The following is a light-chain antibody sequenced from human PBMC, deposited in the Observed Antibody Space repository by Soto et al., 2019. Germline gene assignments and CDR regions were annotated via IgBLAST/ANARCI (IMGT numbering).Light chain of an antibody. J-gene: IGKJ2*01. Sequence: IVLTQSPGTLSLSPGERATLSCRASQSVSSPYLVWYQQKPGQAPRLLIYGASSRATGIPDRFSGSGSGTDFTLPISRLEPEDFAVYYCQQYGSSPGTFGQGTKLEI. V-gene: IGKV3-20*01. CDR3: QQYGSSPGT. CDR2: GAS. CDR1: QSVSSPY.